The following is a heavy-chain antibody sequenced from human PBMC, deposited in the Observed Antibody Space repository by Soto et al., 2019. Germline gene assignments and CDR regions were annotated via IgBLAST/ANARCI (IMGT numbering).Heavy chain of an antibody. CDR3: VRDPSKYYGLAV. CDR2: IKEDGSEE. V-gene: IGHV3-7*05. J-gene: IGHJ6*02. Sequence: EVQLVESGGGLVQPGGSLRLSCAASGFTFRSYWINWVRQAPGKGLEWVASIKEDGSEEYYVDYVRGRFTISRDNAKNALYLQMGSLRTEDTAVYYCVRDPSKYYGLAVWGQGTTVTVSS. CDR1: GFTFRSYW.